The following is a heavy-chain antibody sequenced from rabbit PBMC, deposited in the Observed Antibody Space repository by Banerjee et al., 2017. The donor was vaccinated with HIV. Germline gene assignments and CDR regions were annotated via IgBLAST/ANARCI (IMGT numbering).Heavy chain of an antibody. CDR1: GFTFSGYW. D-gene: IGHD1-1*01. Sequence: QSLEESGGDLVKPGASLTLTCTASGFTFSGYWLCWVRQAPGKGLEWIGCIDTYSGTAYYASWAKGRFTSTKTSSTTVTLEVIGLTAADTATYFCVRGAPSSLWGPGTLVTVS. CDR2: IDTYSGTA. J-gene: IGHJ6*01. V-gene: IGHV1S40*01. CDR3: VRGAPSSL.